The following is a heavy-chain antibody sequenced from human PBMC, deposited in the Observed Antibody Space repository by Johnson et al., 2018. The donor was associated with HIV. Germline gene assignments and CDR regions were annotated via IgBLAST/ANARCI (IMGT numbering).Heavy chain of an antibody. CDR3: AREVGNAGAFDI. Sequence: VQLVESGGGLVQPGGSLRLSCAASGFTFNTYWMSWVRQAPGKGLEWVANIKLDGSEKYFVDSVKGRFTISRDNSKNTLYLQMNSLRAEDTAVYYCAREVGNAGAFDIWGQGTMVTVSS. V-gene: IGHV3-7*01. CDR1: GFTFNTYW. J-gene: IGHJ3*02. CDR2: IKLDGSEK. D-gene: IGHD1-26*01.